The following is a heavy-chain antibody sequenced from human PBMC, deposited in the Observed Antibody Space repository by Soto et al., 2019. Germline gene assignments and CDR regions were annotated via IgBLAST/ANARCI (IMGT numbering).Heavy chain of an antibody. D-gene: IGHD6-13*01. V-gene: IGHV3-23*01. CDR1: GFTFSSYA. J-gene: IGHJ4*02. CDR3: AGRGPGTYFDD. CDR2: ISGSGGST. Sequence: EVQLLESGGGLVQPGGSLRLSCAASGFTFSSYAMNWVRQAPGKGLEWVSVISGSGGSTYYADSVKGRFTISRDNSKNTLYLQMNSLSAADTAVYYCAGRGPGTYFDDWGQGTLVTVSS.